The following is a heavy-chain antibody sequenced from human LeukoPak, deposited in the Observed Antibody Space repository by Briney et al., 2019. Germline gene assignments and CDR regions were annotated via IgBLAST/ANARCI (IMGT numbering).Heavy chain of an antibody. J-gene: IGHJ6*02. V-gene: IGHV3-48*03. CDR1: GFTFSSYE. D-gene: IGHD2-8*02. Sequence: SGGSLRLSCAASGFTFSSYEMNWVRQAPGKGLEWVSYISSSGSTIYYADSVKGRFTISRDNAKNSLYLQMNSLRAEDTAVYYCARERLYIVRVYGMDVWGQGTTVTVSS. CDR3: ARERLYIVRVYGMDV. CDR2: ISSSGSTI.